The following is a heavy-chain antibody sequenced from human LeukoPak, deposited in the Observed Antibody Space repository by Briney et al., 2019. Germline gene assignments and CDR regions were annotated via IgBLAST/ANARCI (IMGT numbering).Heavy chain of an antibody. V-gene: IGHV4-4*07. CDR1: GGSISSYY. J-gene: IGHJ6*03. CDR3: ARVSAWDGVTRHYMDV. Sequence: SETLSLTCTVSGGSISSYYWSWIRQPAGKGLEWIGRIYTSGSTNYNPSLKSRVTMSVDTSKNQFSLKLSSVTAADTAVYYCARVSAWDGVTRHYMDVWGKGTTVTVSS. D-gene: IGHD5-18*01. CDR2: IYTSGST.